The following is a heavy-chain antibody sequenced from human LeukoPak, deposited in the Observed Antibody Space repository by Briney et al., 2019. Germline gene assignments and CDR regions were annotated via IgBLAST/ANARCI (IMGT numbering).Heavy chain of an antibody. CDR2: IKPKSDDT. CDR1: GYSFNVYY. D-gene: IGHD3-16*01. V-gene: IGHV1-2*02. CDR3: ARVDEGGHFSYYGMDA. J-gene: IGHJ6*02. Sequence: ASVKVSCKASGYSFNVYYTHWVRQAPGQGLEWMGWIKPKSDDTNYGQNFQGRVTMTRDTSISTAYMELSGLRSDDTAVYYCARVDEGGHFSYYGMDAWGQGTTVTVAS.